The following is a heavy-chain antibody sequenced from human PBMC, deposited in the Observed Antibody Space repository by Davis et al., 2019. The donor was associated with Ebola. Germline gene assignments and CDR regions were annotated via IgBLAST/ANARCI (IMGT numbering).Heavy chain of an antibody. Sequence: GESLKIPCAASGFTFSNAWMSWVRQAPGKGLEWVGRIKSKTDGGTTDYAAPVKGRFTISRDDSKNTLYLQMNSLKTEDTAVYYCTTVGGYYYGDYWGQGTLVTVSS. D-gene: IGHD3-22*01. CDR3: TTVGGYYYGDY. CDR1: GFTFSNAW. CDR2: IKSKTDGGTT. V-gene: IGHV3-15*01. J-gene: IGHJ4*02.